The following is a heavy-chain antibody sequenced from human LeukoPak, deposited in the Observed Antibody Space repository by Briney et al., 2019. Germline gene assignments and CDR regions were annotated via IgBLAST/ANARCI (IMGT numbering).Heavy chain of an antibody. CDR2: NSASGGSF. D-gene: IGHD3-10*01. CDR3: AKVRTVSALALDAFDL. J-gene: IGHJ3*01. Sequence: GGSLRLSCAASGFTFRDYAMTWLRQAPGRGPEWVSANSASGGSFYYADSVRGRFTISRDNSKNTLYLQMNGLRVEDTAVYFCAKVRTVSALALDAFDLWGQGTMVTVSS. CDR1: GFTFRDYA. V-gene: IGHV3-23*01.